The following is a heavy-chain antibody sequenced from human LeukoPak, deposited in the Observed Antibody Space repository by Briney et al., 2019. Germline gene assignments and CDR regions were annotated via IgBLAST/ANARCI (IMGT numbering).Heavy chain of an antibody. CDR1: GYTFTGYY. CDR2: INPNSGGT. CDR3: ARTRALYYYDSSGYYDY. Sequence: GASVKVSCKASGYTFTGYYMHWVRQAPGQGLEWMGWINPNSGGTNYAQKFQGRVTMTRDTSISTAYMELRSLRSDDTAVYYCARTRALYYYDSSGYYDYWGQGTLVTVSS. J-gene: IGHJ4*02. D-gene: IGHD3-22*01. V-gene: IGHV1-2*02.